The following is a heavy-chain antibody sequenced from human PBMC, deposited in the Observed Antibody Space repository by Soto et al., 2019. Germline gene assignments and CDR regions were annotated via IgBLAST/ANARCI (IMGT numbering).Heavy chain of an antibody. D-gene: IGHD2-2*01. CDR3: ARGSIVVVPAAIQLDY. CDR1: GGSFSGYY. CDR2: INHSGST. J-gene: IGHJ4*02. V-gene: IGHV4-34*01. Sequence: SETLSLTCAVYGGSFSGYYWSWIRQPPGKGLEWIGEINHSGSTNYNPSLKSRVTISVDTSKNQFSLKLSSVTAADTAVYYCARGSIVVVPAAIQLDYWGQGTLVTVSS.